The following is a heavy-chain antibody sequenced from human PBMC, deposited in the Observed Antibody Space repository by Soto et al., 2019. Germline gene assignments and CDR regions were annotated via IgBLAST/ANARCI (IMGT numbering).Heavy chain of an antibody. J-gene: IGHJ4*02. V-gene: IGHV3-73*01. D-gene: IGHD3-10*01. CDR1: GFTFSGSA. CDR2: IRTKVNSYAT. Sequence: EVQLVESGGGLVQPGGSLKLSCAASGFTFSGSAMHWVRQASGKGLEWVGRIRTKVNSYATTYGASEKGRFTISRDDSKNTTYLQMNSLKTEDTAVYYCTTEPGHYWGQGTLVTVSS. CDR3: TTEPGHY.